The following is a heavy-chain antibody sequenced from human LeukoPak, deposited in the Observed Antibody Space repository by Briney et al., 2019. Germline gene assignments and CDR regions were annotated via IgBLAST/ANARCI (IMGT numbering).Heavy chain of an antibody. CDR2: IYHSGST. V-gene: IGHV4-30-2*01. CDR1: GGSISSGGYY. J-gene: IGHJ4*02. CDR3: ARCSEYQPSLDY. D-gene: IGHD2-2*01. Sequence: SETLSLTCTVSGGSISSGGYYWSWIRQPPGKGLGWIGYIYHSGSTYYNPSLKSRVTISVDRSKNQFSLKLSSVTAADTAVYYCARCSEYQPSLDYWGQGTLVTVSS.